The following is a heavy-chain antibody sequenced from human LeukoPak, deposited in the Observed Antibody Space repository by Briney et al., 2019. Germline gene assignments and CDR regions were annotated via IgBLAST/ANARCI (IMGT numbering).Heavy chain of an antibody. D-gene: IGHD6-6*01. CDR2: INPNSGGT. CDR3: ARGGSSSPPGYYCYMDV. CDR1: GYTFTGYY. V-gene: IGHV1-2*02. J-gene: IGHJ6*03. Sequence: ASVKVSCKASGYTFTGYYMHWVRQAPGQGLEWMGWINPNSGGTNYAQKFQGRVTMTRDTSISTAYMELSRLRSDDTAVYYCARGGSSSPPGYYCYMDVWGKGTTVTVSS.